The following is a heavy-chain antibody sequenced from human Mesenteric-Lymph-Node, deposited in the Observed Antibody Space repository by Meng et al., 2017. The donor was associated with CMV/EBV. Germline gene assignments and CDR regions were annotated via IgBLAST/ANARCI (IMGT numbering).Heavy chain of an antibody. D-gene: IGHD3-3*01. J-gene: IGHJ6*02. CDR3: ARGGLGFLEWFHYGMDV. V-gene: IGHV3-64*02. CDR1: GFTFSSYA. Sequence: GESLKISCAASGFTFSSYAMHWVRQAPGKGLEYVLAISSNGGSTYYADSVKGRFTISRDNSKNTLYLQMGSLRAEDMAVYYCARGGLGFLEWFHYGMDVWGQGTTVTVSS. CDR2: ISSNGGST.